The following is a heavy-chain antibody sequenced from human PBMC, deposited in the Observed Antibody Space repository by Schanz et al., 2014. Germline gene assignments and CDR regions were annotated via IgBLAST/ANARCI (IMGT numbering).Heavy chain of an antibody. V-gene: IGHV3-11*01. CDR3: ARIGGSVFDY. D-gene: IGHD3-10*01. Sequence: VQLAESGGGLVQPGGSLRLSCAASGFVFGDYYMTWIRQAPGRGLEWVSYIGNGGVTIYYADSVKGRFTISRDNSKNSLYLQMNSLRAEDTAVYYCARIGGSVFDYWAQGTLVTVSS. CDR2: IGNGGVTI. CDR1: GFVFGDYY. J-gene: IGHJ4*02.